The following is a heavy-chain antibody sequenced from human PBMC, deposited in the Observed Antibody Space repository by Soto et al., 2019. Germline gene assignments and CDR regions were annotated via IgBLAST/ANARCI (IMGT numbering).Heavy chain of an antibody. CDR2: IYHSGTS. J-gene: IGHJ4*02. D-gene: IGHD3-16*01. CDR3: ARGPSLEAHLDY. Sequence: QVQLQESGPGLVKPSGTLSLTCAVSGGSISTNNWWTWVRQPPGKGLEWIGEIYHSGTSNYIPSLKSRVSISVDKSKNHFSLNLRSVTAADTAVYYCARGPSLEAHLDYWGQGTLVTVSS. V-gene: IGHV4-4*02. CDR1: GGSISTNNW.